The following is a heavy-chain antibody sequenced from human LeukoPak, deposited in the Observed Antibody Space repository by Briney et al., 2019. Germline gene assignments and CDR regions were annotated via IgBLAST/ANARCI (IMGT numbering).Heavy chain of an antibody. V-gene: IGHV4-30-4*01. CDR2: IYYSGST. Sequence: PSQILSLTCTVSGGSISSGDYYWSWIRQPPGKGLEWIGYIYYSGSTYYNPSLKSRVTISVDTSKNQFSLKLSSVTAADTAVYYCARGSDSSGYEDWGQGTLVTVSS. J-gene: IGHJ4*02. CDR1: GGSISSGDYY. D-gene: IGHD3-22*01. CDR3: ARGSDSSGYED.